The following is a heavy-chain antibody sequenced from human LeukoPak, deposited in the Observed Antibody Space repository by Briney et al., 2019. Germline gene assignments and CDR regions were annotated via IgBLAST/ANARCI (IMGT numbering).Heavy chain of an antibody. Sequence: QPGGPLRLSCAASGFNFDTYAMNWVRQAPGKGLEWVSGISDTGRRTYYTDSVKGRFTISRDNSKNTLHLQMNSLRAEDTALYFCAKDHDNTDYYYYFDSWGQGTLVTVSS. V-gene: IGHV3-23*01. CDR2: ISDTGRRT. D-gene: IGHD2-21*02. CDR3: AKDHDNTDYYYYFDS. CDR1: GFNFDTYA. J-gene: IGHJ4*02.